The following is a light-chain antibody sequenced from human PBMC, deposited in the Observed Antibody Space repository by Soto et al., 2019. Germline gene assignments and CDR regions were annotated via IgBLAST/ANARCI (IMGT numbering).Light chain of an antibody. J-gene: IGKJ5*01. CDR2: GAS. CDR3: QQYNNWPPIT. CDR1: QSVRSN. Sequence: IVLTQSPVTLAFSPADIATLSFMASQSVRSNLAWYQQKPGQSPRLLIYGASTRATGIPARFSGSGSGTEFTLTISSLQSEDFAVYYCQQYNNWPPITFGQGTRLEI. V-gene: IGKV3-15*01.